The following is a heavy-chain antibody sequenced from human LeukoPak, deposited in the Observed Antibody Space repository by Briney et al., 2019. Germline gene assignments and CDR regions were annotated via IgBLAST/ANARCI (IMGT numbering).Heavy chain of an antibody. CDR2: ISDSGANT. Sequence: PGGSLRLSCAASGFTFSSYAMRWVRQAPGKGLEWVSAISDSGANTHYADSVKGRFTISRDNSRNTLYLQMNSLRAEDTAVYYCAKVWGQYYFDYWGHGTLVTVSS. D-gene: IGHD3-16*01. CDR1: GFTFSSYA. V-gene: IGHV3-23*01. CDR3: AKVWGQYYFDY. J-gene: IGHJ4*01.